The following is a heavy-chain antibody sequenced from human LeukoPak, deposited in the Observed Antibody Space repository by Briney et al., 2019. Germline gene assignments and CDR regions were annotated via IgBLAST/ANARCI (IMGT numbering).Heavy chain of an antibody. V-gene: IGHV1-8*02. D-gene: IGHD2-15*01. Sequence: GASVKVSCKASGYTFTSYNIHWVRQATGQGLEWMGWMNPNSGNTGYAQKFQGRVTMTRNTSISTAYMELSSLRSEDTAVYYCASCRGSGDKCSLDYWGQGTLVTVSS. CDR3: ASCRGSGDKCSLDY. CDR1: GYTFTSYN. J-gene: IGHJ4*02. CDR2: MNPNSGNT.